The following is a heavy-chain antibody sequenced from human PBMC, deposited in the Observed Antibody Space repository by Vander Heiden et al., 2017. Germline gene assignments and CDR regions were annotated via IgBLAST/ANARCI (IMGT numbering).Heavy chain of an antibody. J-gene: IGHJ6*02. V-gene: IGHV4-34*01. CDR3: ARACRLIQGDYYYYGMDV. D-gene: IGHD1-26*01. Sequence: QVQLQQSGAGLLQPSETLSLTCAVYGGSFSGYYSRWLRQPPGKGLEWMGEINHSGSTNYNPSLKSRVTISVDTSKHQFSLKLSSVTAADTAVYYCARACRLIQGDYYYYGMDVWGQGTTVTVSS. CDR1: GGSFSGYY. CDR2: INHSGST.